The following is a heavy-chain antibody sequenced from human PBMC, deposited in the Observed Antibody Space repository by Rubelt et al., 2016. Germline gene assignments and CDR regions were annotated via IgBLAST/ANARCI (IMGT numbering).Heavy chain of an antibody. CDR2: INHSGST. D-gene: IGHD2-15*01. CDR3: ARGYCSGGSCYGGSDY. V-gene: IGHV4-34*01. Sequence: QVQLQQWGAGLLKPSETLSLTCAVYGGSFSGYYWSWIRQPPGKGLEWIGEINHSGSTNYNPSLKSCVTISVDTSKNHFSLKLSSVTAADTAVYYCARGYCSGGSCYGGSDYWGQGTLVTVSS. CDR1: GGSFSGYY. J-gene: IGHJ4*02.